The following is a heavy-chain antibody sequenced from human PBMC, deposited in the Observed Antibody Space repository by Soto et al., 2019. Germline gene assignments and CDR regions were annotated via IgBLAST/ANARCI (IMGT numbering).Heavy chain of an antibody. CDR3: ARGYPDFWSGYYPGGEFDY. CDR2: INHSGST. D-gene: IGHD3-3*01. Sequence: QVQLQQWGAGLLKPSETLSLTCAVYGGSFSGYYWSWIRQPPGKGLEWIGEINHSGSTNYNPSIKSRVTISVDTSKNQFSLKLSSVTAADTAVYYCARGYPDFWSGYYPGGEFDYWGQGTLVTVSS. CDR1: GGSFSGYY. J-gene: IGHJ4*02. V-gene: IGHV4-34*01.